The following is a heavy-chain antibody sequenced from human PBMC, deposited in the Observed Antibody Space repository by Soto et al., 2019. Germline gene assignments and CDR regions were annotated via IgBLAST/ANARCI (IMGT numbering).Heavy chain of an antibody. CDR1: GYSFPSYW. CDR2: TDPSDSYI. CDR3: ARHGQLALFDQ. J-gene: IGHJ5*02. Sequence: GESLKISCQGSGYSFPSYWISWVRQMPGKGLQWMGRTDPSDSYINYSPSFEGHVNISIDKSINTAYLQWSSLKASDTAIYYCARHGQLALFDQWGQGTLVTVSS. V-gene: IGHV5-10-1*01. D-gene: IGHD6-6*01.